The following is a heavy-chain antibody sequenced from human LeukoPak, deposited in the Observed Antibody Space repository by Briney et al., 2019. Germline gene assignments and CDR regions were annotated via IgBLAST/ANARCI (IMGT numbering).Heavy chain of an antibody. CDR1: GGSITGYY. D-gene: IGHD3-16*01. CDR3: ARVFGGGRGGWFDP. Sequence: PSETLSLTCTVSGGSITGYYWTWNRQPPGEGLEWIGYIYYSGSSNYNPSLKSRVTISIHTSKNQFSLNLSSVTAADTAVYYCARVFGGGRGGWFDPWGQGTLVAVSS. V-gene: IGHV4-59*01. CDR2: IYYSGSS. J-gene: IGHJ5*02.